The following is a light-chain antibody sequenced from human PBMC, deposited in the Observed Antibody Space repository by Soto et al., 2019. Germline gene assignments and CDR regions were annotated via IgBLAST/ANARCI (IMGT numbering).Light chain of an antibody. J-gene: IGKJ1*01. CDR2: WAS. V-gene: IGKV4-1*01. CDR3: QQNYTTPRT. CDR1: QSILFTSDNKNY. Sequence: DIVMTQSPDSLAVSLGERATIHCKSSQSILFTSDNKNYLAWYQQKSGQPPRLLIYWASTRESGVHDRFSGRGSGTDFSLTISSLEAEDVAVYYCQQNYTTPRTFGQGTKVDIK.